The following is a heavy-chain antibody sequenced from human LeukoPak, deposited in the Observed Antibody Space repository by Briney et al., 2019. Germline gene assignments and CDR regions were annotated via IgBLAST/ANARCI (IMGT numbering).Heavy chain of an antibody. J-gene: IGHJ4*02. CDR3: ARGASGYSYG. CDR1: GGSISIYY. D-gene: IGHD5-18*01. Sequence: NTSETLSLTCTVSGGSISIYYWSWIRQPPGRGLEWIGYIYYSGSNNYNPSLKSRVTISIDTSKNQFSLNLSSVTAADTAVYYCARGASGYSYGWGQGTLVTVSS. V-gene: IGHV4-59*01. CDR2: IYYSGSN.